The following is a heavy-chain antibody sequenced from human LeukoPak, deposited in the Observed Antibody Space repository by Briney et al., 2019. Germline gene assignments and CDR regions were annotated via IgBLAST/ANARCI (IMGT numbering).Heavy chain of an antibody. D-gene: IGHD7-27*01. CDR1: SGSFSGYY. Sequence: KASETLTLTCAVYSGSFSGYYWYWIRQPPGKGLEWIGEINHSGSTNYNPSLKSRVTISIDTSKNQFSLKVTSVTAADTAVYYCARGGAVLGIGYYYYYMDVWGKGTTVTVSS. V-gene: IGHV4-34*01. CDR3: ARGGAVLGIGYYYYYMDV. CDR2: INHSGST. J-gene: IGHJ6*03.